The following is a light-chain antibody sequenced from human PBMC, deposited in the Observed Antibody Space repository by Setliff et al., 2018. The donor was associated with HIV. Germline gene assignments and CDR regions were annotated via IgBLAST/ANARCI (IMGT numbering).Light chain of an antibody. CDR1: GGYKY. CDR2: EVT. Sequence: GGYKYVSWYQQYPGKAPKLIIYEVTNRPSGVSNRFSGSKSGNTASLTISGLQAEDEADYYCNSFTSSSAYVLFGGGTKVTVL. J-gene: IGLJ2*01. CDR3: NSFTSSSAYVL. V-gene: IGLV2-14*01.